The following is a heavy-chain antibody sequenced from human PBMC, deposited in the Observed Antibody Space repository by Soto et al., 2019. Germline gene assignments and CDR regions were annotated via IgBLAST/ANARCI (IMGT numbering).Heavy chain of an antibody. Sequence: QVQLVQSGAEVKKPESSVKVSCKAHGGTFSTYAISWVRPAPGQGLEWMGGIIPMFGTANYAQRFQDRVTITAEESTNTVDMELSSLRSEDTAVYFCASGIQLWLRRINNGYSGWGQGTLVTVSS. V-gene: IGHV1-69*12. J-gene: IGHJ4*02. D-gene: IGHD5-18*01. CDR3: ASGIQLWLRRINNGYSG. CDR2: IIPMFGTA. CDR1: GGTFSTYA.